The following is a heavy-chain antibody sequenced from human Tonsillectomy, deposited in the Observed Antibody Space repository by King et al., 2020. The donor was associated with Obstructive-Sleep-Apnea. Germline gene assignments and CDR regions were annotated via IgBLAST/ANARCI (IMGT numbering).Heavy chain of an antibody. V-gene: IGHV3-23*04. D-gene: IGHD3-9*01. J-gene: IGHJ4*02. CDR2: ISGSVDST. Sequence: VQLVESGGGLVQPGGSLRLSCAASGFTFSSYAMSWVRQAPGKGLEWVSDISGSVDSTYYADSVKGRFTISRDISKNTLYLQMNSLRAEDTAVYYCSKDSGERYVDWLLEVKGFDYWGQGTLVTVSS. CDR3: SKDSGERYVDWLLEVKGFDY. CDR1: GFTFSSYA.